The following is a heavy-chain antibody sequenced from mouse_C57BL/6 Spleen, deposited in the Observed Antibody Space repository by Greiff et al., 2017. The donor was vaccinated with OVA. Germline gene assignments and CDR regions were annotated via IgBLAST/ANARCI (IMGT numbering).Heavy chain of an antibody. CDR2: IYPGGGYT. CDR1: GYTFTNYW. D-gene: IGHD3-3*01. V-gene: IGHV1-63*01. Sequence: QVQLQQSGAELVRPGTSVKMSCKASGYTFTNYWIGWAKQRPGHGLEWIGDIYPGGGYTNYNKKFKGKATLTADKSSSTAYMQFSSLTSEDSAIYYCAREGGLDYFDYWGQGTTLTVSS. CDR3: AREGGLDYFDY. J-gene: IGHJ2*01.